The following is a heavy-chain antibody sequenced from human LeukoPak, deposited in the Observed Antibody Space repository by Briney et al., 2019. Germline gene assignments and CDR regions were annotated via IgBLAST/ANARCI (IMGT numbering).Heavy chain of an antibody. Sequence: PSETLSLTCTVSGGSISSYYWSWVRQPAGKGLEWIGRIYTSGSTNYNPSLKSRVTMSVDTSKNQFSLKLSSVTAADTAVYYCASSTTYYDFWSGTAGYYYMDVWGKGTTVTVSS. D-gene: IGHD3-3*01. V-gene: IGHV4-4*07. CDR2: IYTSGST. CDR3: ASSTTYYDFWSGTAGYYYMDV. J-gene: IGHJ6*03. CDR1: GGSISSYY.